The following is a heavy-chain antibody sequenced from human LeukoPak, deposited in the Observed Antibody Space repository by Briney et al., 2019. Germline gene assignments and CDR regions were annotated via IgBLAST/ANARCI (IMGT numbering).Heavy chain of an antibody. J-gene: IGHJ3*02. CDR1: GGSISSSSYY. CDR2: IYYSGST. D-gene: IGHD5-12*01. V-gene: IGHV4-39*07. CDR3: AREDGYDDAFDI. Sequence: SETLSLTCTVSGGSISSSSYYWGWIRQPPGKGLEWIGSIYYSGSTYYNPSLKSRVTISVDTSKNQFSLKLSSVTAADTAVYYCAREDGYDDAFDIWGQGTMVTVSS.